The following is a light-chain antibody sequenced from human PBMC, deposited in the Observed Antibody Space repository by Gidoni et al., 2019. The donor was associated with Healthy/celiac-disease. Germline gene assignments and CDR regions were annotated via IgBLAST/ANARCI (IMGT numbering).Light chain of an antibody. CDR1: NIGNKS. CDR2: DDS. V-gene: IGLV3-21*03. J-gene: IGLJ3*02. CDR3: QVWHRSSDLQV. Sequence: SYVLTQPPSVSVAPGKTASITCGGNNIGNKSVHWYQQKPGQAPVLVVYDDSDRPSGIPERFSGSNSGNTATLTISRVAAGDEADYYCQVWHRSSDLQVFGGGTKLTVL.